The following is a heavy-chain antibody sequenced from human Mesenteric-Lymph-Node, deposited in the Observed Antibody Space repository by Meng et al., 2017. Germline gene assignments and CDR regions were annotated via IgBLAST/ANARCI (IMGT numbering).Heavy chain of an antibody. V-gene: IGHV3-33*01. D-gene: IGHD2-15*01. CDR2: MLNDGSSK. CDR1: EMSFSRYG. J-gene: IGHJ4*02. Sequence: GESLMISCAASEMSFSRYGMHWVRQAPGKVLEWVALMLNDGSSKYHADSVKGRSTISRDNSKNTLYLQMNHLRAEDTAVYYCATDGGDCSSGTCYSDYIVYWGQGTLVTVSS. CDR3: ATDGGDCSSGTCYSDYIVY.